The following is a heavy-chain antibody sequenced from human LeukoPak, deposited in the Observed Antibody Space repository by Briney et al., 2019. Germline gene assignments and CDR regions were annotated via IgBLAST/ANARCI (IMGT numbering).Heavy chain of an antibody. Sequence: PGGSLRLCCAASGFTFSSYWMHWVRQAPGKGLVWVSRINSDGSSTSYADSVKGRFTISRDNAKNTLYLQMNSLRAEDTAVYYCARMQLDHDAFDIWGQGTMVTVSS. J-gene: IGHJ3*02. CDR3: ARMQLDHDAFDI. CDR2: INSDGSST. CDR1: GFTFSSYW. D-gene: IGHD1-1*01. V-gene: IGHV3-74*01.